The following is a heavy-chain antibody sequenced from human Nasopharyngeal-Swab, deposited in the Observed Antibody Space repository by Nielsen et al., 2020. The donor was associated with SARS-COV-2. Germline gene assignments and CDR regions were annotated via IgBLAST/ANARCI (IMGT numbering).Heavy chain of an antibody. J-gene: IGHJ5*02. V-gene: IGHV3-7*01. CDR3: ASTSGYGLNWFDP. Sequence: ESLEIYCAASGFTFSSYAMSWVHQAPGKGLEWVANIKQDGSEKYYVDSVKGRFTISRDNAKNSLYLQMNSLRAEDTAVYYCASTSGYGLNWFDPWGQGTLVTVSS. D-gene: IGHD5-12*01. CDR2: IKQDGSEK. CDR1: GFTFSSYA.